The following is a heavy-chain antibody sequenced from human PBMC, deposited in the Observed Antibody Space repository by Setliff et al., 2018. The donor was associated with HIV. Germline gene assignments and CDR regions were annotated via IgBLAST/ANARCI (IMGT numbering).Heavy chain of an antibody. CDR1: GDSIKDYY. D-gene: IGHD3-10*01. CDR3: ARGAGAFGAKLDS. Sequence: SETLSLTCNVSGDSIKDYYWSWIRQPPGKGLEWLGYMSFSANSNYNPSLENRITISIDTSKNQFSLRLKSVTAADAAIYYCARGAGAFGAKLDSWGQGSLVTVSS. CDR2: MSFSANS. V-gene: IGHV4-59*01. J-gene: IGHJ4*02.